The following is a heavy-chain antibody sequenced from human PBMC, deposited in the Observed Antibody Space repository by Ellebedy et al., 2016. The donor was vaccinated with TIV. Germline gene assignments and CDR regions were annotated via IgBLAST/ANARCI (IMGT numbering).Heavy chain of an antibody. J-gene: IGHJ4*02. CDR1: GFTFSSCA. CDR2: ISGYGDTR. CDR3: VKDRGSDFWSARGNYFEY. V-gene: IGHV3-64D*06. Sequence: GESLKISXSASGFTFSSCAIHWVRQAPGKGLEYVSAISGYGDTRYYADSVKGRFTISRDNSKNTLYLQMSTLRAEDTAVYYCVKDRGSDFWSARGNYFEYWGQGTLVTVSS. D-gene: IGHD3-3*01.